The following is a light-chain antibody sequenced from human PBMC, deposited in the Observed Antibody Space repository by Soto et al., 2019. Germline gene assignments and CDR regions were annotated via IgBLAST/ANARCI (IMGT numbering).Light chain of an antibody. J-gene: IGLJ1*01. CDR2: EDS. CDR3: CSYAGSSNV. V-gene: IGLV2-23*02. CDR1: SSDVASYEF. Sequence: QSVPTQPASVSESPGQSITISCTGTSSDVASYEFVSWYQQYAGKAPKLMIYEDSKRPSGVSDRFSGSKSGNTASLTISGLQAEDEADYFGCSYAGSSNVFGAGTKVTV.